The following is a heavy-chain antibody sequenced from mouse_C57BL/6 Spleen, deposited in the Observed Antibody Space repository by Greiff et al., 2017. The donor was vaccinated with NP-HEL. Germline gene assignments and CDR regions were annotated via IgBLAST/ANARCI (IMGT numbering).Heavy chain of an antibody. J-gene: IGHJ2*01. CDR2: IYPGSGST. V-gene: IGHV1-55*01. CDR1: GYTFTSYW. D-gene: IGHD1-1*01. CDR3: ARSGLYYGSSYVGYFDY. Sequence: VKLQQPGAELVKPGASVKMSCKASGYTFTSYWITWVKQRPGQGLEWIGDIYPGSGSTNYNEKFKSKATMTVDTSSSTAYMQLSSLTSEDSAVYYCARSGLYYGSSYVGYFDYWGQGTTLTVSS.